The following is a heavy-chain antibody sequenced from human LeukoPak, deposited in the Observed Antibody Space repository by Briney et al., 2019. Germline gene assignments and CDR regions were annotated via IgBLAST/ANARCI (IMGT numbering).Heavy chain of an antibody. CDR1: GFTFSSYA. CDR2: ISYDGSNK. CDR3: ARETGSAVGSTDFDY. D-gene: IGHD4-17*01. Sequence: GGSLRLSCAASGFTFSSYAMNWVRQAPGKGREWVAVISYDGSNKYYADSVKGRFTISRDNSKNTLYLQMNSLRAEDTAVYYCARETGSAVGSTDFDYWGQGTLVTVSS. V-gene: IGHV3-30-3*01. J-gene: IGHJ4*02.